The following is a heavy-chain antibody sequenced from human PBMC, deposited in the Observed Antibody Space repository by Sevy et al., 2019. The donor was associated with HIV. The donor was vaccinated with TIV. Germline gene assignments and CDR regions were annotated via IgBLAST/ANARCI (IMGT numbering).Heavy chain of an antibody. CDR3: ARAPHYYDSSGYYGWVDAFDI. D-gene: IGHD3-22*01. J-gene: IGHJ3*02. CDR2: INPNSGGT. V-gene: IGHV1-2*02. Sequence: ASVKVAGKASGYTFTGYYMHWVRQAPGQGLEWMGCINPNSGGTNYAQKFQGRVTMTRDTSISTAYMELSRLRSDDTAVYYCARAPHYYDSSGYYGWVDAFDIWGQGTMVTVSS. CDR1: GYTFTGYY.